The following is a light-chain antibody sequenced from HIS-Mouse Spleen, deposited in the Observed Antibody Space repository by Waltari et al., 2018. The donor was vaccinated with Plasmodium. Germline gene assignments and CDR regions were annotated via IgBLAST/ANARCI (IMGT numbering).Light chain of an antibody. V-gene: IGLV3-21*03. CDR3: QVWDSSSDHVV. J-gene: IGLJ2*01. CDR1: NIGRKR. Sequence: SYVLTQPPSVSVAPGKTARITCGGNNIGRKRVHWYQQKPGQAPVLVCYDDSDRPSGIPERFSGSNSGNTATLTISRVEAGDEADYYCQVWDSSSDHVVFGGGTKLTVL. CDR2: DDS.